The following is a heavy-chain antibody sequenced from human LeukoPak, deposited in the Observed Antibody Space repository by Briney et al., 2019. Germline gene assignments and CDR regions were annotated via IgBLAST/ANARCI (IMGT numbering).Heavy chain of an antibody. CDR2: VRYDGNNQ. Sequence: GGSLRLSCAASGFVFSDYGMHWVRQAPGKGLEWVAFVRYDGNNQYYADSVKGRFPISRDNSKNPLYLQINSLRAEDPAVYSCAKESYSGYPSEGPKHWGLGTLVTVSS. CDR3: AKESYSGYPSEGPKH. D-gene: IGHD5-12*01. J-gene: IGHJ1*01. CDR1: GFVFSDYG. V-gene: IGHV3-30*02.